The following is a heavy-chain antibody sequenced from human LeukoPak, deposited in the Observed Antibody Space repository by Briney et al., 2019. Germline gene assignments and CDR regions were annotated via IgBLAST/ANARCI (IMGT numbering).Heavy chain of an antibody. D-gene: IGHD4-23*01. Sequence: SETLSLTCTVSGGSISSGDYYWSWIRQPPGTGLEWIGYIYYSGSTYYNPSLKSRVTISVDTSKNQFSLKLGSVTAADTAVYYCARVVRYPADWYFDLWGRGTLVTVSS. CDR2: IYYSGST. CDR3: ARVVRYPADWYFDL. J-gene: IGHJ2*01. V-gene: IGHV4-30-4*01. CDR1: GGSISSGDYY.